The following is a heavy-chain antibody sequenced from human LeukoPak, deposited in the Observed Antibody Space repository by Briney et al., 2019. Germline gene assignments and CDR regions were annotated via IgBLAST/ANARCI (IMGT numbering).Heavy chain of an antibody. CDR1: GFTFSHYT. CDR2: ISTSSSFI. V-gene: IGHV3-21*01. Sequence: KPGGSLRLSCAASGFTFSHYTMNWVRQAPGKGLEWVSSISTSSSFIQYADSVKGRFTISRDNANSSLSLQMNRLTAEDTALYYCARDDNWNDKPFDHWGQGALVTVSS. J-gene: IGHJ4*02. D-gene: IGHD1-20*01. CDR3: ARDDNWNDKPFDH.